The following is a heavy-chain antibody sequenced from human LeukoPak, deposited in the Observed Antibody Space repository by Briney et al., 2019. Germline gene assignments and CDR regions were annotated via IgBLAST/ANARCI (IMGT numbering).Heavy chain of an antibody. CDR2: IYIEGYT. CDR1: GFTFSGNH. CDR3: VRDPRDGYGHFDY. V-gene: IGHV3-66*01. J-gene: IGHJ4*02. D-gene: IGHD5-24*01. Sequence: PGGSLRLSCVVSGFTFSGNHISWVRQAPGKGPEWVSVIYIEGYTYYADSVKGRFTIFRDNSKNTVYLQMNSLKPEDTAVYYCVRDPRDGYGHFDYWGQGTLVTVSS.